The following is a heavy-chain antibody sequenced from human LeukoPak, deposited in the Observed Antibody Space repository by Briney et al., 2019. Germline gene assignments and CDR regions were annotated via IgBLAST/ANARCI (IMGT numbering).Heavy chain of an antibody. Sequence: SVKVSCKASGGTFSSYAISWVRQAPGQGLEWMGGIIPIFGTANYAQKFQGRVTITADKSTSTAYMELSSLRSEDTAVYYCAAKIAAAGNLGPNYYYYYMDVWGKGTTVTVSS. CDR2: IIPIFGTA. CDR1: GGTFSSYA. V-gene: IGHV1-69*06. CDR3: AAKIAAAGNLGPNYYYYYMDV. D-gene: IGHD6-13*01. J-gene: IGHJ6*03.